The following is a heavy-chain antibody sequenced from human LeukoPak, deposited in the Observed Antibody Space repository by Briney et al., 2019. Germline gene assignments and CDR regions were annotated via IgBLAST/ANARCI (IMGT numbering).Heavy chain of an antibody. CDR3: VRGRDYYYGLDV. V-gene: IGHV1-8*01. J-gene: IGHJ6*02. CDR1: GYTFTSYD. CDR2: MNPNSGVT. Sequence: ASVKVSCKTSGYTFTSYDINWVRQAPGQGLEYMGWMNPNSGVTTNAKKFQGRVSMTRGTSTTTAYMEVRGLRSDDTAVYYCVRGRDYYYGLDVWGQGTTVIVSS.